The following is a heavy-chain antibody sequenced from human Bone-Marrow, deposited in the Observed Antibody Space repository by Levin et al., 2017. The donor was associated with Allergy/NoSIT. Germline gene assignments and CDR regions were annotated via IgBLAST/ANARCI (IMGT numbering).Heavy chain of an antibody. Sequence: ASVKVSCKASGYTFTGYYIHWVRKAPGQRPEWVGWFDPNTGVTTYAQNFQGRFTMTGDTSITTTYMELTGLSSDDTAMYFCVREDGHSGCFDIWGQGTTVIVS. J-gene: IGHJ3*02. CDR1: GYTFTGYY. V-gene: IGHV1-2*02. CDR2: FDPNTGVT. CDR3: VREDGHSGCFDI. D-gene: IGHD5-24*01.